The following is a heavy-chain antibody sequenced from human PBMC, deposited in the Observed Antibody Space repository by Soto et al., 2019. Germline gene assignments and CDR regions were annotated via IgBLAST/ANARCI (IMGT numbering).Heavy chain of an antibody. V-gene: IGHV3-23*01. CDR3: VKHPAPERFLEWLLSDFDY. D-gene: IGHD3-3*01. CDR2: ISGSGGST. Sequence: GGSLRLSCAASGFTFSSYAMSWVRQAPGKGLKWVSAISGSGGSTYYANSVKGRFTISRDNSKNTLYLQMNSLRAEDTAVYYCVKHPAPERFLEWLLSDFDYWGQGTLVTVSS. J-gene: IGHJ4*02. CDR1: GFTFSSYA.